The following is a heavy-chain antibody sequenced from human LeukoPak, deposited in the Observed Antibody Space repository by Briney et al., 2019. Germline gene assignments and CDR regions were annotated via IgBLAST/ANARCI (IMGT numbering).Heavy chain of an antibody. J-gene: IGHJ4*02. CDR2: FRYSGSN. CDR1: GDSINSGDYY. V-gene: IGHV4-30-4*01. D-gene: IGHD6-13*01. CDR3: ARDPRIAAASYFDF. Sequence: SETLSLTCTVSGDSINSGDYYWSWIRQSPGKGLEWIGYFRYSGSNYDNPSLKSRVRISVDTSRDQFSLKVTSVTAADTAVYYCARDPRIAAASYFDFWGQGTLVAVSS.